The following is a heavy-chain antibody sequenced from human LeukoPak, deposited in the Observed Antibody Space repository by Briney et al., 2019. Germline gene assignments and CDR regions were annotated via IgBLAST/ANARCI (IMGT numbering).Heavy chain of an antibody. V-gene: IGHV4-59*12. J-gene: IGHJ4*02. CDR3: ARAGVGASFDY. CDR1: GGSISGYQ. D-gene: IGHD1-26*01. CDR2: IYYSGST. Sequence: PSETLSPTCAVSGGSISGYQWSWIRQPPGKGLEWIGYIYYSGSTYYNPSLKSRVTISVDTSKNQFSLKLSSVTAADTAVYYCARAGVGASFDYWGQGTLVTVSS.